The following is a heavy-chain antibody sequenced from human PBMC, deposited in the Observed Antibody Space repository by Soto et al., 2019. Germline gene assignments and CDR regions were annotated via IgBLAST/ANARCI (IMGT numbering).Heavy chain of an antibody. CDR1: SGSLSGYY. V-gene: IGHV4-34*01. D-gene: IGHD5-12*01. J-gene: IGHJ5*02. CDR2: IHHTGST. Sequence: SETLSLTCSLYSGSLSGYYWGWIRQTPGEGLEWIGTIHHTGSTYYNPSLKSRVIISLDTSKNQFSLKLSSVTAADTALYYCARPEGGYGSGYSWFDPWGQGTRVTVSS. CDR3: ARPEGGYGSGYSWFDP.